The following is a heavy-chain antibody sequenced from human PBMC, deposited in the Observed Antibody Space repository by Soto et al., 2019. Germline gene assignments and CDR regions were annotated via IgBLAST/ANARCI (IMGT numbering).Heavy chain of an antibody. J-gene: IGHJ6*02. CDR3: TTGSVEGF. Sequence: EVQLVDSGGGLVKPGGSLRLSCAASGFSVTNAWMNWVRQAPGKGLEWVGRVYTSAEGGATNYAAPMKGRFTISRDDSKNTVYLQMNSLMTEDTAVYYCTTGSVEGFWGQGTTVTVSS. D-gene: IGHD2-15*01. CDR2: VYTSAEGGAT. CDR1: GFSVTNAW. V-gene: IGHV3-15*07.